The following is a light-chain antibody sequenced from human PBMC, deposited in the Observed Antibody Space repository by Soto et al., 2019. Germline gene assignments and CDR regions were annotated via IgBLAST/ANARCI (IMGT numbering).Light chain of an antibody. V-gene: IGKV3-11*01. CDR1: QSIRSY. J-gene: IGKJ4*01. CDR3: QQRSNWPLT. CDR2: DAY. Sequence: EIVLTQSPATLSLSPGERATLSCRASQSIRSYLAWYQQKPGQAPRLLIYDAYTRATGIPARFSGSGSGTDFTLTISSLEPEDFAVYYCQQRSNWPLTFGGGTKVEIK.